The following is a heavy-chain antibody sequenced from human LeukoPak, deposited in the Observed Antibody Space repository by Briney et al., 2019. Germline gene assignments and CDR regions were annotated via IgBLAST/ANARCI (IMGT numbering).Heavy chain of an antibody. Sequence: GGSLRLSCAASGFTFSSYSMNWVRQAPGKGLEWVSTISGSGGSTYYADSVKGRFTISRDTSKNTLYLQMNSLRAGDTAVYYCARIPAAGPLDYWGRGTLVTVSS. CDR2: ISGSGGST. CDR3: ARIPAAGPLDY. CDR1: GFTFSSYS. J-gene: IGHJ4*02. D-gene: IGHD6-13*01. V-gene: IGHV3-23*01.